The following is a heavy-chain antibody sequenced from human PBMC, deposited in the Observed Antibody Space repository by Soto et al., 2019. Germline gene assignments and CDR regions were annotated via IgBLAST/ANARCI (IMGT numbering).Heavy chain of an antibody. CDR1: GGSFSGYY. V-gene: IGHV4-34*01. Sequence: PSETLSLTCAVYGGSFSGYYWSWIRQPPGKGLEWIGEINHSGSTNYNPSLKSRVTISVDTSKNQFSLKLSSVTAADTAVYYCARGRPYYDFWSGYYTSPYGMDVWGQGTTVTVSS. J-gene: IGHJ6*02. CDR2: INHSGST. CDR3: ARGRPYYDFWSGYYTSPYGMDV. D-gene: IGHD3-3*01.